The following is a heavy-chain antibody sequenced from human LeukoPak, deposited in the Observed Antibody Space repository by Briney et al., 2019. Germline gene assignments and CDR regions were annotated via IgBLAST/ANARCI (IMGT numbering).Heavy chain of an antibody. J-gene: IGHJ6*02. CDR2: ISYDGSNK. V-gene: IGHV3-30*18. CDR3: AKCYGRDSGSYFYYYYYGMDV. CDR1: GFTFNSYS. Sequence: GGSLRLSCAASGFTFNSYSMHWVRQAPGKGLEWVAVISYDGSNKYYADSVKGRITISRDNSKNTLYLQMNSLRAEDTAVYYCAKCYGRDSGSYFYYYYYGMDVWGQGTTVTVSS. D-gene: IGHD1-26*01.